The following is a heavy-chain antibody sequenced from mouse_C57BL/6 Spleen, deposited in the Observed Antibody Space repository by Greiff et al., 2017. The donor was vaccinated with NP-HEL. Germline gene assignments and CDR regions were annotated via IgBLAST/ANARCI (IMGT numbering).Heavy chain of an antibody. J-gene: IGHJ2*01. Sequence: VQLKESGPELVKPGASVKIPCKASGYTFTDYNMDWVKQSHGKSLEWIGDINPNNGGTIYNQKFKGKATLTVDKSSSTAYMELRSLTSEDTAVYYCARGAYDYEFDYWGQGTTLTVSS. D-gene: IGHD2-4*01. CDR3: ARGAYDYEFDY. CDR2: INPNNGGT. V-gene: IGHV1-18*01. CDR1: GYTFTDYN.